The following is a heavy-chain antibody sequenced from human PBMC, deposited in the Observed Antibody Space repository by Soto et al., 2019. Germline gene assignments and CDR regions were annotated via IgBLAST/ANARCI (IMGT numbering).Heavy chain of an antibody. J-gene: IGHJ4*02. D-gene: IGHD5-18*01. CDR3: ALSGYPPFDY. V-gene: IGHV4-34*01. CDR2: INHSGST. CDR1: GGSFSGYY. Sequence: SETLSLTCAVYGGSFSGYYWSWIRQPPGKGLEWIGEINHSGSTNYNPSLKSRVTISVDTSKNQFSLKLSSVTAADTAVYYCALSGYPPFDYWGQGTLVTVSS.